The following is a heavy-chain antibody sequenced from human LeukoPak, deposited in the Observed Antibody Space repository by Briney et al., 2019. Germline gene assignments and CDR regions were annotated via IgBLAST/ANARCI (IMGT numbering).Heavy chain of an antibody. Sequence: GGSLRLSCAASGFTCSYYWMSWVRQAPGKGLEWVANIKQDGSEEYYVDSVKGRFTISRDNAKNSLYLQMNSLRAEDTAVYYCVRDGGPFYFDYWGQGTLVTVSS. CDR3: VRDGGPFYFDY. CDR2: IKQDGSEE. J-gene: IGHJ4*02. V-gene: IGHV3-7*01. D-gene: IGHD3-16*01. CDR1: GFTCSYYW.